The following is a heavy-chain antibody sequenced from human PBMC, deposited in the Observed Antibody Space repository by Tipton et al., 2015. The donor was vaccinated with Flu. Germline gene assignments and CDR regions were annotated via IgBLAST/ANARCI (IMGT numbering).Heavy chain of an antibody. CDR1: GYFISSGYF. D-gene: IGHD2-21*01. Sequence: TLSLTCAVSGYFISSGYFWAWIRQPPGKGPEWIGSMYHDGSTSYNSSLKSRVTMSVDTSKNHFSLKLTSVTAADTAVYYCARDRERASFDYWGQGALVTVFS. CDR3: ARDRERASFDY. J-gene: IGHJ4*02. CDR2: MYHDGST. V-gene: IGHV4-38-2*02.